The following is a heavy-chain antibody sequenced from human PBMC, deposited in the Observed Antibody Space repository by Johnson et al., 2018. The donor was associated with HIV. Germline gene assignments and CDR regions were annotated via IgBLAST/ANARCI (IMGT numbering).Heavy chain of an antibody. D-gene: IGHD2-2*01. CDR3: ARNGLIPAAKGVAFDI. J-gene: IGHJ3*02. CDR1: GLTFSDYD. Sequence: QVQLVESGGGLVQPGWSLRLSCAASGLTFSDYDMSWIRQAPGKGLEWVSYISSSGSTIYYADSVEGRFTISRDNAKNSLYLQMNSLRAEDTAVYYCARNGLIPAAKGVAFDIWGQGTTVTVSS. CDR2: ISSSGSTI. V-gene: IGHV3-11*04.